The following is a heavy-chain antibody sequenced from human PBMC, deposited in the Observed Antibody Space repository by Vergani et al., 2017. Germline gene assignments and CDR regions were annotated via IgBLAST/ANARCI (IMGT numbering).Heavy chain of an antibody. Sequence: EVQLLESGGGLVQPGGSLRLSCAASGFTFSSYAMSWVRQAPGKGLEWVSAISGSGGSTYYADSVKVRFTISRDNSKNTLYLQMNSLRAEDTAVYYCAKPIAAPGYFDYWGQGTLVTVSS. CDR1: GFTFSSYA. D-gene: IGHD6-13*01. CDR2: ISGSGGST. CDR3: AKPIAAPGYFDY. V-gene: IGHV3-23*01. J-gene: IGHJ4*02.